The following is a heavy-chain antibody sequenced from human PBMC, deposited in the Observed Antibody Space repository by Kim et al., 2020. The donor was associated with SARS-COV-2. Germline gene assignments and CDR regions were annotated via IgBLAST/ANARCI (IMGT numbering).Heavy chain of an antibody. V-gene: IGHV4-39*01. D-gene: IGHD3-22*01. Sequence: NSRVAISVDTSKNQFSLKLSSVTAADTAVYYCARLVNTYYYDSSGYQLDYWGQGTLVTVSS. J-gene: IGHJ4*02. CDR3: ARLVNTYYYDSSGYQLDY.